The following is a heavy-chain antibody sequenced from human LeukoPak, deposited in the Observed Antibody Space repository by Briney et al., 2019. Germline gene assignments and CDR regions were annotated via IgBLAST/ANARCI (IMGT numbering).Heavy chain of an antibody. D-gene: IGHD3-3*01. J-gene: IGHJ4*02. CDR3: ARGRESHYDFWSGPLDY. CDR2: IIPIFGTA. Sequence: SVTVSYKASGGTFSSYAISWVRQAPGQGLEWMGGIIPIFGTANYAQKFQGRVTITTDESTSTAYMELSSLRSEDTAVYYCARGRESHYDFWSGPLDYWGQGTLVTVSS. CDR1: GGTFSSYA. V-gene: IGHV1-69*05.